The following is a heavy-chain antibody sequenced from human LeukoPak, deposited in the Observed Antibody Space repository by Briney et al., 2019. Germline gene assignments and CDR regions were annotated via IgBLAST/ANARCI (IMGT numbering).Heavy chain of an antibody. D-gene: IGHD6-19*01. CDR3: ARGNRDRSGFYYYYGMDV. CDR2: ISWDSKNI. CDR1: GFTSDAYA. V-gene: IGHV3-9*02. J-gene: IGHJ6*02. Sequence: GRSLRLSCAAPGFTSDAYAMVWVRQPPGKGLEWVSGISWDSKNIVYAASVKGGFAISRDNAKNSLYLQLHRLRPEDTAFYYCARGNRDRSGFYYYYGMDVWGQGTTVTVSS.